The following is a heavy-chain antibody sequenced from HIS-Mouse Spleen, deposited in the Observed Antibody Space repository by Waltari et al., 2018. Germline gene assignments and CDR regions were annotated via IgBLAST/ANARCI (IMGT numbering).Heavy chain of an antibody. CDR1: GGSISSYS. V-gene: IGHV4-59*01. CDR3: ARASRDLLLPRYFDL. Sequence: QVQLQESGPGLVKPSETLSLPCTVSGGSISSYSWSWIRQPPGKGLEWIGYYSGSTNYNPSLKSRVTISVDTSKNQFSLKLSSVTAADTAVYYCARASRDLLLPRYFDLWGRGTLVTVSS. CDR2: YYSGST. J-gene: IGHJ2*01.